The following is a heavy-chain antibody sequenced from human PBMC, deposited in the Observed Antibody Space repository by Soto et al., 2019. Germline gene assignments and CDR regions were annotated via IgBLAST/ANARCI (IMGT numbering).Heavy chain of an antibody. CDR2: IKQDGSEK. CDR1: GFTLSNHW. Sequence: GGSLRLSCAASGFTLSNHWMSWVRQAPGEGLEWVASIKQDGSEKYYVDSVKGRFTISRDNAKNSLNLQMNSLRAEDTAVYYCARDISFGGSDYWGQGTLVTVSS. D-gene: IGHD3-3*01. CDR3: ARDISFGGSDY. J-gene: IGHJ4*02. V-gene: IGHV3-7*03.